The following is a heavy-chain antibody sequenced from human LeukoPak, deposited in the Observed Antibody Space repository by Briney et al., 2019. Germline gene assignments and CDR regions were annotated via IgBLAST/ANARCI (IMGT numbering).Heavy chain of an antibody. CDR2: ISSGSGTI. Sequence: PGGSLRLSCAASGFTFNTYSMNWVRQAPGKGLEWVSYISSGSGTIYYADSVKGRFTITRDNAKNSVYLQMNSLRAEDTAVYYCARGLSGSYGMDVWGQGTTVTVSS. CDR1: GFTFNTYS. D-gene: IGHD3-10*01. J-gene: IGHJ6*02. CDR3: ARGLSGSYGMDV. V-gene: IGHV3-48*01.